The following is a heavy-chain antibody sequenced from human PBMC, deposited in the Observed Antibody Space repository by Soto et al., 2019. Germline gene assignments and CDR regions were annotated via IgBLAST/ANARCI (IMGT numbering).Heavy chain of an antibody. Sequence: ASVKVSCKASGYTFTSYGISWVRQAPGQGLEWMGWISAYNGNTNYAQKLQGRVTMTTDTSTSTAYMELRSLRSDDTAVYYCARFITGIAAAGLFDYWGQGTLVTVSS. V-gene: IGHV1-18*01. D-gene: IGHD6-13*01. CDR1: GYTFTSYG. CDR3: ARFITGIAAAGLFDY. J-gene: IGHJ4*02. CDR2: ISAYNGNT.